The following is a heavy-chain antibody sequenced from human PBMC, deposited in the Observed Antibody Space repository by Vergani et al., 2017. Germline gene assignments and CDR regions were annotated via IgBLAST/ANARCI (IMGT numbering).Heavy chain of an antibody. CDR1: GYSFTSYW. J-gene: IGHJ6*02. CDR2: IYPGDSDT. Sequence: EVQLVHSGAEVKKPGESLKISCKGSGYSFTSYWIGWVRQSRGKGRVWMGIIYPGDSDTIYSPSFEDQVTTSANKYISTAYLQRSSRKASDTALYYCARQLPRRSCCYYGMDLCGEGTTITVS. CDR3: ARQLPRRSCCYYGMDL. V-gene: IGHV5-51*01. D-gene: IGHD2-15*01.